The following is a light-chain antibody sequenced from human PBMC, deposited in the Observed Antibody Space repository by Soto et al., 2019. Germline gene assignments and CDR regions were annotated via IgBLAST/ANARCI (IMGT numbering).Light chain of an antibody. CDR2: DVS. CDR1: SSDVGGYNY. J-gene: IGLJ3*02. V-gene: IGLV2-14*01. Sequence: QSVLTQPASVSGSPGQSITISCTGTSSDVGGYNYVSWYQQHPGKAPKLMIYDVSNRPSGVSNRFSGSKSGNTASLTISGIQAEDEADYYFSSYTSSSTSFGGGTKLTVL. CDR3: SSYTSSSTS.